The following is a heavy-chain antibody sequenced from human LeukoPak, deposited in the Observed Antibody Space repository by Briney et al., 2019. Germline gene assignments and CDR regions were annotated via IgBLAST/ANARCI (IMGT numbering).Heavy chain of an antibody. V-gene: IGHV3-23*01. D-gene: IGHD3-22*01. J-gene: IGHJ5*01. CDR3: AKDRPNYYGSNGHYYRRDGDS. CDR1: GFTFSIYA. CDR2: ITSSGDGT. Sequence: AGGSLRLSCAASGFTFSIYAMSWVRQAPGKGLEWVSAITSSGDGTYYTDPVKGRFTISRDNSNYMLYLHMNSLRAEDTAICYCAKDRPNYYGSNGHYYRRDGDSWGQGTLVTVSS.